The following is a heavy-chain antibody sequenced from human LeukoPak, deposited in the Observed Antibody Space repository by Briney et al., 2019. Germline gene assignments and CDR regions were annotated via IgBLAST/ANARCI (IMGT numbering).Heavy chain of an antibody. CDR1: GASISSGGYY. V-gene: IGHV4-31*03. Sequence: SQTLSLTCTVSGASISSGGYYWSWIRQHLGKGLEWIGSISSSGSTYYNPSLKSRVTISVDTSKNQFSLKLSSVTAADTALYYCARAGNLNDFDYWGQGTLVTVSS. CDR3: ARAGNLNDFDY. CDR2: ISSSGST. D-gene: IGHD1-1*01. J-gene: IGHJ4*02.